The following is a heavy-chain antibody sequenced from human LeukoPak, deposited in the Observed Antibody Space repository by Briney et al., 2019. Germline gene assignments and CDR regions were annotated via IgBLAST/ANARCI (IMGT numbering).Heavy chain of an antibody. CDR1: GGSFSGYY. V-gene: IGHV4-34*01. D-gene: IGHD3-9*01. Sequence: PSETLSLTCAVYGGSFSGYYWSWIRQPPGRGLEWIGEINHSGSTNYNPSLKSRVTISVDTSKNQFSLKLSSVTAADTAVYYCARGHSGILTGYPDYWGQGTLVTVSS. J-gene: IGHJ4*02. CDR2: INHSGST. CDR3: ARGHSGILTGYPDY.